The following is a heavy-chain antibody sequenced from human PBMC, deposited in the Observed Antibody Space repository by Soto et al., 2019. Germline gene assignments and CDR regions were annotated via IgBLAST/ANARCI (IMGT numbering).Heavy chain of an antibody. CDR1: GYTFTSYD. CDR2: MNPFSGNA. Sequence: QVQLVQSGAEVKKPGASVRVSCKASGYTFTSYDIYWVRQATGQGLGWMGWMNPFSGNAVYTQKFQDRVTMTRDTSINTAYMEMSGLRSEDTAVYYCTRGQGNHWGQGSLVTVSS. CDR3: TRGQGNH. J-gene: IGHJ4*02. V-gene: IGHV1-8*01.